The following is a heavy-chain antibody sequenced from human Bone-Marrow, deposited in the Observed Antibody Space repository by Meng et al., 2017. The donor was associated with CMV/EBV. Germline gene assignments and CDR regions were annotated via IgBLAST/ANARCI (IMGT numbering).Heavy chain of an antibody. D-gene: IGHD3-22*01. J-gene: IGHJ4*02. CDR1: GFTFSSYG. Sequence: GESLKISCAASGFTFSSYGMHWVRQAPGKGLEWVAFIRYDGSNKYYADSVKGRFTISRDNSKNTLYLQMNSLRAEDTAVDYCAKALGGYNDYWGQGTLVTVSS. CDR2: IRYDGSNK. CDR3: AKALGGYNDY. V-gene: IGHV3-30*02.